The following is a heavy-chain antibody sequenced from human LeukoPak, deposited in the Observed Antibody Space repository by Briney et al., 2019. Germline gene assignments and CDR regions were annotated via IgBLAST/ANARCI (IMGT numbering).Heavy chain of an antibody. V-gene: IGHV4-34*01. D-gene: IGHD2-2*01. CDR2: INHSGST. J-gene: IGHJ4*02. CDR3: ARRGGDCSSTSCRYYFDY. CDR1: GGSFSGYY. Sequence: PSETLSLTCAVYGGSFSGYYWSWIRQPPGKGLEWIGEINHSGSTNYNPSLKSRATISVDTSKNQFSLKLSSVTAADTAVYYCARRGGDCSSTSCRYYFDYWGQGTLVTVSS.